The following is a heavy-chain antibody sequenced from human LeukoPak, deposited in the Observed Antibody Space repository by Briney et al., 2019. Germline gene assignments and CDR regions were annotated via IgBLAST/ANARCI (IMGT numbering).Heavy chain of an antibody. CDR1: GGSVSSGSYY. CDR2: FYYSGST. CDR3: ARFVRSSGWYPSDAFDI. V-gene: IGHV4-61*01. J-gene: IGHJ3*02. D-gene: IGHD6-19*01. Sequence: PSETLSLTCTVSGGSVSSGSYYWSWIRQPPGKGLEWIGYFYYSGSTNYNPSLKSRVTISVDTSKNQFSLKLSSVTAADTAVYYCARFVRSSGWYPSDAFDIWGQGTMVTVSS.